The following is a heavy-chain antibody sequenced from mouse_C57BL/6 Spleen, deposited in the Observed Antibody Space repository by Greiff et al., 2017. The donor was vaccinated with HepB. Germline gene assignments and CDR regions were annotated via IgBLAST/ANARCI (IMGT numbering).Heavy chain of an antibody. CDR1: GFTFSSYA. J-gene: IGHJ4*01. D-gene: IGHD2-5*01. Sequence: EVNLVESGGGLVKPGGSLKLSCAASGFTFSSYAMSWVRQTPEKRLEWVATISDGGSYTYYPDNVKGRFTISRDNAKNNLYLQMSHLKSEDTAMYYCARDHSNYAMDYWGQGTSVTVSS. CDR3: ARDHSNYAMDY. CDR2: ISDGGSYT. V-gene: IGHV5-4*01.